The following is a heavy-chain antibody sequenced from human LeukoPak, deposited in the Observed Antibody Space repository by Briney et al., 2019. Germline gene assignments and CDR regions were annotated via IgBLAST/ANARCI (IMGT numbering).Heavy chain of an antibody. CDR1: GGSISSYY. V-gene: IGHV4-59*08. Sequence: PSETLSLTCTVSGGSISSYYWSWIRQPPGKGLEWMGYIYYSGSTNYNPSLKSRVTISVDTSKNQFSLKLSSVTAADTAVYYCARGSWNYAGVLDYWGQGTLVTVSS. CDR2: IYYSGST. D-gene: IGHD1-7*01. J-gene: IGHJ4*02. CDR3: ARGSWNYAGVLDY.